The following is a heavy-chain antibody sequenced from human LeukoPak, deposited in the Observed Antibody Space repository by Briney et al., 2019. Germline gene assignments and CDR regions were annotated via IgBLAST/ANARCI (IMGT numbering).Heavy chain of an antibody. CDR2: IYSDNT. D-gene: IGHD3-3*01. CDR3: ARDVTLYGVVIHYYMDV. Sequence: GGSLRLSCTVSGFTVSSNSMSWVRQAPGKGLEWVSFIYSDNTHYSDSVKGRFTISRDNSKNTLYLQMNSLRSEDTAVYYCARDVTLYGVVIHYYMDVWGKGTTVTVSS. V-gene: IGHV3-53*05. CDR1: GFTVSSNS. J-gene: IGHJ6*03.